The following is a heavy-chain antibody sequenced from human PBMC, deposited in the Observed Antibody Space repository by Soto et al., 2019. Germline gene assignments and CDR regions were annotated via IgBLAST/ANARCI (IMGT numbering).Heavy chain of an antibody. J-gene: IGHJ4*02. D-gene: IGHD5-18*01. CDR2: ISSSSSYI. V-gene: IGHV3-21*01. CDR1: GFTFSSYS. Sequence: EVQLVESGGGLVKPGGSLRLSCAASGFTFSSYSMNWVRQAPGKGLEWVSSISSSSSYIYYADSVKGRLTISRDNAKNTMDLKMNSLRAEDTAVYYCARDQPGYSYGYGLGYWGQGTLVTVSS. CDR3: ARDQPGYSYGYGLGY.